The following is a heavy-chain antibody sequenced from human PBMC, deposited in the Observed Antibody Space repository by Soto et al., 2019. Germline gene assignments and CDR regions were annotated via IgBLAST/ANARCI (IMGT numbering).Heavy chain of an antibody. Sequence: SVKVSCKASGGTFSSYAISWVRQAPGQGLEWMGGIIPIFGTANYAQKFQGRVTITADESTSTAYMGLSSLRSEDTAVYYCARDPVDTAMVGYYGMDVWGQGTTVTVSS. D-gene: IGHD5-18*01. J-gene: IGHJ6*02. CDR1: GGTFSSYA. V-gene: IGHV1-69*13. CDR2: IIPIFGTA. CDR3: ARDPVDTAMVGYYGMDV.